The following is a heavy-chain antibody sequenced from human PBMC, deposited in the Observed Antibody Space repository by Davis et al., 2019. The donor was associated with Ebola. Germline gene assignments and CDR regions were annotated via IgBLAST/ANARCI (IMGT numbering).Heavy chain of an antibody. CDR3: ARQSSARGWYDP. CDR2: LSLGSTYI. V-gene: IGHV3-21*01. J-gene: IGHJ5*02. Sequence: PGGSLRLSCEASGFALRSFSMSWVRQVPGKGLEWVASLSLGSTYIYYAKSVEGRFIASRDNDKNSLYLQMNNLGVDDTAFYYCARQSSARGWYDPWGQGTLVTVSS. D-gene: IGHD2-15*01. CDR1: GFALRSFS.